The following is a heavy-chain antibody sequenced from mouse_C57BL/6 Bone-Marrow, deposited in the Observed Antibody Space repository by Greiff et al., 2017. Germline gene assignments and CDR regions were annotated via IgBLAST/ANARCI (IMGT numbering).Heavy chain of an antibody. D-gene: IGHD1-1*01. V-gene: IGHV7-3*01. J-gene: IGHJ2*01. CDR1: GFTFTDYY. Sequence: EVQRVESGGGLVQPGGSLSLSCAASGFTFTDYYMSWVRQPPGKALEWLGFIRNKANGYTTEYSASVKGRFTISRDNSQSILYLQMNALRAEESATYYCAGHYYMGYWGQGTTLTVSS. CDR3: AGHYYMGY. CDR2: IRNKANGYTT.